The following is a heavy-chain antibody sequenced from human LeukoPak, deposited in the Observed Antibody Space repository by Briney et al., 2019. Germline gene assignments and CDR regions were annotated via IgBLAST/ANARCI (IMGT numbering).Heavy chain of an antibody. CDR2: INPTGGST. J-gene: IGHJ6*03. CDR3: ARTSIVHYYYYYMDV. V-gene: IGHV1-46*01. D-gene: IGHD2-21*01. Sequence: ASVKVSCKASGYTFTSYYMHWVRQAPGQGLEWMGLINPTGGSTGYAQKFQGRVTMTRDMSTSTDYMELSSLRSEDTAIYYCARTSIVHYYYYYMDVWGKGTTVTISS. CDR1: GYTFTSYY.